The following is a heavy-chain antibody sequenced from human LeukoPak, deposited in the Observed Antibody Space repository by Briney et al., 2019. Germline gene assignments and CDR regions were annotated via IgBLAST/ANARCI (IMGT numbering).Heavy chain of an antibody. CDR2: IYTSGST. Sequence: SETLSLTCTASGGSISSGGYYWSWIRQPAGKGLEWIGRIYTSGSTNYNPSLKSRVTISVDTSKNQFSLKLSSVTAADTAVYYCARDQVGATSGRYRTSAEWYDNYWGQGTLVTVSS. D-gene: IGHD1-26*01. CDR3: ARDQVGATSGRYRTSAEWYDNY. CDR1: GGSISSGGYY. V-gene: IGHV4-61*02. J-gene: IGHJ4*02.